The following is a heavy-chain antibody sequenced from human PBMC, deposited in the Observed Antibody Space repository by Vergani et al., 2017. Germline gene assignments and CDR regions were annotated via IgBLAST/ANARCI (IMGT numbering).Heavy chain of an antibody. CDR1: GYTFTSYD. V-gene: IGHV1-46*01. CDR3: ARYGERGYCSGGSCYSGYYYYMDV. Sequence: QVQLVQSGAEVKKPGASVKVSCKASGYTFTSYDINWVRQAPGQGLEWMGIINPSGGSTSYAQKFQGKVTMTRDTSTSTVYMELSSLRSEDTAVYYCARYGERGYCSGGSCYSGYYYYMDVWGKGTTVTVSS. CDR2: INPSGGST. D-gene: IGHD2-15*01. J-gene: IGHJ6*03.